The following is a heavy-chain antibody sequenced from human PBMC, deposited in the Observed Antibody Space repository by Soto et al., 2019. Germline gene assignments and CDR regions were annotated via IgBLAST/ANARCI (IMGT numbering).Heavy chain of an antibody. D-gene: IGHD6-13*01. Sequence: PGGSLSLSCAASGFSLSNYGMNWVRQAPGRGLELVSHIKDKSSAIYYADSVKGRFTISRDNAKNSLYLQINSLRDEDTAVYYCARDRRWAIDYWGQGTLVTAPQ. CDR2: IKDKSSAI. J-gene: IGHJ4*02. V-gene: IGHV3-48*02. CDR3: ARDRRWAIDY. CDR1: GFSLSNYG.